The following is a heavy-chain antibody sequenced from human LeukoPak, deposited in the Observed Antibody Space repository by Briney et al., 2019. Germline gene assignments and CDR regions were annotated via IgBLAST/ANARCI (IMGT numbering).Heavy chain of an antibody. D-gene: IGHD4-17*01. CDR2: ISYDGSNK. CDR1: GFTFSSYA. J-gene: IGHJ4*02. CDR3: AKDHDYGDYAVDY. Sequence: GGSLRLSCAASGFTFSSYAMSWVRQAPGKGLEWVAVISYDGSNKYYADSVKGRFTISRDNSKNTLYLQMNSLRPEDTAVYSCAKDHDYGDYAVDYWGQGTLVTVSS. V-gene: IGHV3-30*04.